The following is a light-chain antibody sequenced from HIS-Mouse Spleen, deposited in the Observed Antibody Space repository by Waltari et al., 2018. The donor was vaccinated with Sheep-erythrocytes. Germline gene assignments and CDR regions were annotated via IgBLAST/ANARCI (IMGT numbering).Light chain of an antibody. Sequence: SYELTQPPSVSVSPGPTASITCSGDKLGDNYACCYQQKPGQSPVLVIYQDSKRPSGIPERFSGSNSGNTATLTISGTQAMDEADYYCQAWDSSTVVFGGGTKLTVL. CDR3: QAWDSSTVV. V-gene: IGLV3-1*01. CDR2: QDS. CDR1: KLGDNY. J-gene: IGLJ2*01.